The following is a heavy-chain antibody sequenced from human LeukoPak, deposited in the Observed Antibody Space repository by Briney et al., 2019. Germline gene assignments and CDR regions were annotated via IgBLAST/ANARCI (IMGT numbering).Heavy chain of an antibody. V-gene: IGHV1-18*01. Sequence: ASVKVSCKASGCTFTSYGISWVRQAPGQGLEWMGWISAYNGNTNYAQKLQGRVTMTTDTSTSTAYMELRSLRSDDTAVYYCARDPRESSSWYYFDYWGQGTLVTVSS. J-gene: IGHJ4*02. CDR3: ARDPRESSSWYYFDY. CDR2: ISAYNGNT. D-gene: IGHD6-13*01. CDR1: GCTFTSYG.